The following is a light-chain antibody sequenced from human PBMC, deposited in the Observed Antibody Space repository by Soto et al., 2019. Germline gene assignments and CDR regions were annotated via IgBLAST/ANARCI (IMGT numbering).Light chain of an antibody. CDR1: QSVLYSSNNKNY. Sequence: DIVMTQSPDSLAVSLGERATINCKSSQSVLYSSNNKNYLAWYQQKPRQPPKLLIYWASARESGVPDRFSGSGSVTDFTLTISSLPAEDVAVYYCQQYYSTPRTFGQGTKVEIK. J-gene: IGKJ1*01. CDR3: QQYYSTPRT. CDR2: WAS. V-gene: IGKV4-1*01.